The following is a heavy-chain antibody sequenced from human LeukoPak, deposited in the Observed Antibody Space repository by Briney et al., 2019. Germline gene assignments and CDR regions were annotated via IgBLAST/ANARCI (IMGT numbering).Heavy chain of an antibody. D-gene: IGHD1-26*01. CDR3: ARLGGTYYVAY. CDR2: IYPGDSDT. V-gene: IGHV5-51*01. Sequence: GESLKISFKGSGYSFTTYWIAWVRPMPGKGLEWMGIIYPGDSDTKHSPSFQGQVTISADRSISTAYLQLNSLRASDTAMYYCARLGGTYYVAYWGQGTLVTVSS. J-gene: IGHJ4*02. CDR1: GYSFTTYW.